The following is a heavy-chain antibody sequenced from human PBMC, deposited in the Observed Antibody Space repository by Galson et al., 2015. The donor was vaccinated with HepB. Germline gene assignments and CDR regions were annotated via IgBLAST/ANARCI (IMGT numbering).Heavy chain of an antibody. CDR3: ARGAMTTVTFDY. J-gene: IGHJ4*02. CDR2: IYYSGST. Sequence: LSLTCTVSGGSISSGGNYWSWIRQPPGKGLECIGYIYYSGSTYYNPSLKSRVSISLDTSKNQFSLKVSSVTAADTAVYYCARGAMTTVTFDYWGQGTLVTVAS. V-gene: IGHV4-30-4*01. D-gene: IGHD4-17*01. CDR1: GGSISSGGNY.